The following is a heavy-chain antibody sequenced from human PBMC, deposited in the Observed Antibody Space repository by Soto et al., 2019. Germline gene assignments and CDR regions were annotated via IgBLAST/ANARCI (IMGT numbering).Heavy chain of an antibody. CDR3: ARDAGANYGDYGYFDY. J-gene: IGHJ4*02. V-gene: IGHV3-33*01. CDR2: IWYDGSNK. CDR1: GFTFSSYG. Sequence: QVQLVESGGGVVQPGRSLRLSCAASGFTFSSYGMHWVRQAPGKGLEWVAVIWYDGSNKHYADSVKGRFTISRDNSKNTLYLQMNSLRAEDTAVYYCARDAGANYGDYGYFDYWGQGTLVTVSS. D-gene: IGHD4-17*01.